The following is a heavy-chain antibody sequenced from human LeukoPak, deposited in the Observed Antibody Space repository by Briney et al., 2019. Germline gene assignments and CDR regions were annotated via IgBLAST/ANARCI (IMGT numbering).Heavy chain of an antibody. CDR3: ARMPVGGCGESY. V-gene: IGHV3-64*01. CDR1: GFTFSYYD. Sequence: GGSLRLSCAASGFTFSYYDMILLRQAPGKGLEYVSAISSNGGSTYYANSVKGRFTISRDNSKNTLYLQMGSLRAEDIAVYYCARMPVGGCGESYWGQGTLVTVSS. CDR2: ISSNGGST. D-gene: IGHD3-10*01. J-gene: IGHJ4*02.